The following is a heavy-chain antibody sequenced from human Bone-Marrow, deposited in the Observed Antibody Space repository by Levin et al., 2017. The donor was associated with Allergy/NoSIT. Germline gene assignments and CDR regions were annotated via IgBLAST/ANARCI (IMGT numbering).Heavy chain of an antibody. J-gene: IGHJ3*02. CDR1: GGSFSGYY. V-gene: IGHV4-34*01. CDR3: ARGGYCSGGSCYLDAFDI. CDR2: INHSGST. D-gene: IGHD2-15*01. Sequence: PGGSLRLSCAVYGGSFSGYYWSWIRQPPGKGLEWIGEINHSGSTNYNPSLKSRVTISVDTSKNQFSLKLSSVTAADTAVYYCARGGYCSGGSCYLDAFDIWGQGTMVTVSS.